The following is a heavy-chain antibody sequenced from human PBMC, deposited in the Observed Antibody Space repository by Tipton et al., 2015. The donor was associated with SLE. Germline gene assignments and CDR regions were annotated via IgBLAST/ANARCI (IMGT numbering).Heavy chain of an antibody. CDR3: ATSTVTTNPDYYYGMDV. D-gene: IGHD4-17*01. V-gene: IGHV3-30*02. CDR2: IRYDGRNK. Sequence: SLRLSCVASGFIFTSYGMHWVRQAPGKGLEWVGLIRYDGRNKFYSDSVKGRFTISRDNSRNTLYLQMNSLRPDDTAVYYCATSTVTTNPDYYYGMDVWGQGTTVTVSS. CDR1: GFIFTSYG. J-gene: IGHJ6*02.